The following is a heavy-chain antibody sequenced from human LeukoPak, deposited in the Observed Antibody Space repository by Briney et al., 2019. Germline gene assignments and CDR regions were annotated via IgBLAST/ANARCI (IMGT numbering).Heavy chain of an antibody. J-gene: IGHJ6*03. V-gene: IGHV4-61*02. D-gene: IGHD3-3*01. CDR2: IYTSGST. Sequence: PSETLSLTCTVSGGSISSGSYYWSWIRQPAGKGLEWIGRIYTSGSTNYNPSLKSRVTISVDTSKNQFSLKLSSVTAADTAVYYCGRAADFWSGSRGYMDVWGKGTTVTVSS. CDR3: GRAADFWSGSRGYMDV. CDR1: GGSISSGSYY.